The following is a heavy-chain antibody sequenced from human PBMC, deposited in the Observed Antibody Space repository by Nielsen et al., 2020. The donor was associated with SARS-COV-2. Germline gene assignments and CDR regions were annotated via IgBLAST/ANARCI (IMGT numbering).Heavy chain of an antibody. D-gene: IGHD3-22*01. V-gene: IGHV1-18*01. CDR3: ARDAIRFYSDSSGYYDY. CDR1: GYKFTSYG. Sequence: ASVKVSCKASGYKFTSYGISWLRQAPGQGLEWMGWISTYNGNTNYAQKLQGRVIMTTDTSTSTVYMELRSLRSDDTAVYYCARDAIRFYSDSSGYYDYWGQGTLVTVSS. CDR2: ISTYNGNT. J-gene: IGHJ4*02.